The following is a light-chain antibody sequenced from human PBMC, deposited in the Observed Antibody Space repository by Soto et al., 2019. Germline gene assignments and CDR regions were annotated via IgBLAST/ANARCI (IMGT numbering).Light chain of an antibody. V-gene: IGKV1-39*01. J-gene: IGKJ2*01. CDR2: GAS. Sequence: IQMTQSPSSLSASVGDSVTVTCRASQSINIYLNWYQQKPGKAPTLLIYGASSLQSGVPSRFTGGGSRTDFTLTISSLQPEDFATYYCQQSYRSPYTFGQETKLEIK. CDR1: QSINIY. CDR3: QQSYRSPYT.